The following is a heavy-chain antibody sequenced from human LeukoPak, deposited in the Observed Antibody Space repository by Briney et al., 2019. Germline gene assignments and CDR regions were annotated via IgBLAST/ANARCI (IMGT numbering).Heavy chain of an antibody. J-gene: IGHJ4*02. CDR3: ALSSSSRGPFDY. V-gene: IGHV4-31*01. D-gene: IGHD6-6*01. CDR2: IYYSGST. CDR1: GVSISSGGYY. Sequence: SETLSLTCTVSGVSISSGGYYWSWIRQHPGKGLEWIGYIYYSGSTYYNPSLKRLDTISVDTSKNPFSLKLSSVTAADTAVYYCALSSSSRGPFDYWGQGTLVTVSS.